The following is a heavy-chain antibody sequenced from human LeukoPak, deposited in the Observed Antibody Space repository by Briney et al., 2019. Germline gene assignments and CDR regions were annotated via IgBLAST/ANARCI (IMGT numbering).Heavy chain of an antibody. Sequence: PGGSLRLSCAASGFTFRIYALHWVRQAPGKGLEGVAVTSYDETKKYYAASVKGRFTISRDNAENTLYLQMNSLTAEDTAVYYCARHYGGIRPNYYYFYMDLWGKGTTVTVSS. V-gene: IGHV3-30-3*01. CDR2: TSYDETKK. CDR3: ARHYGGIRPNYYYFYMDL. CDR1: GFTFRIYA. D-gene: IGHD4-23*01. J-gene: IGHJ6*03.